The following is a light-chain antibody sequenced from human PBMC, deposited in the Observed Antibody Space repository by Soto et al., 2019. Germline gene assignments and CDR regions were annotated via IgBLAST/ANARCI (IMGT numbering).Light chain of an antibody. V-gene: IGKV3-11*01. CDR2: DAS. Sequence: EIVLTQSPATLSLSPGERATLSCRASQSVSSYLAWYQQKPGQAPRLLIYDASNRATGIPARFSGSGSGTEFTLTITSLQSEDFAIYYCQHYVTWPLAFGGGTRVENK. CDR1: QSVSSY. J-gene: IGKJ4*01. CDR3: QHYVTWPLA.